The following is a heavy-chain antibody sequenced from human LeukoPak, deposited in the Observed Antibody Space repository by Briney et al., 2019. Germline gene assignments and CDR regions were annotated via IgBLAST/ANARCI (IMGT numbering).Heavy chain of an antibody. CDR3: ATYSSGWSSFDY. J-gene: IGHJ4*02. Sequence: GSLSLSCAASGFTFSSYAMHWVRRAPGKGLEWVAVISYDGSNKYYPDSVKGRFTISRDNSKNTLYLQMNSLRAEDTAVYYCATYSSGWSSFDYWGQGTLVTVSS. D-gene: IGHD6-19*01. CDR1: GFTFSSYA. V-gene: IGHV3-30-3*01. CDR2: ISYDGSNK.